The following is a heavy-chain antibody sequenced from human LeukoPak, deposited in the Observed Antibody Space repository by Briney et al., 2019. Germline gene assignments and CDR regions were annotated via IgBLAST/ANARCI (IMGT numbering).Heavy chain of an antibody. Sequence: ASLKVSCKGFGYTFTKYAISWVRQAPGQGLEYIGWIDTNTGNPTYAQGFTGRFVFSLDTSVSTAYLQISSLKAEDSAIYFCANCYDSSGFFAYWGQGTLVTVSS. J-gene: IGHJ4*02. V-gene: IGHV7-4-1*02. CDR2: IDTNTGNP. CDR1: GYTFTKYA. D-gene: IGHD3-22*01. CDR3: ANCYDSSGFFAY.